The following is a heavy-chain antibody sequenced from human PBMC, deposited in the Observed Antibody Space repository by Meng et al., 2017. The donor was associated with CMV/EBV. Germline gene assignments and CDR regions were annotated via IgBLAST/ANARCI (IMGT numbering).Heavy chain of an antibody. CDR2: IYYRGST. CDR1: GGSVSSGSYY. CDR3: ARDRVHYDFWSPSNYYYGMDV. J-gene: IGHJ6*02. D-gene: IGHD3-3*01. V-gene: IGHV4-61*01. Sequence: GSLRLSCTVSGGSVSSGSYYWSWTWQPPGKGLEWIGYIYYRGSTNYNPSLKSRVTISVDTSKNQYSLKLSSVTAADTAVYYCARDRVHYDFWSPSNYYYGMDVWGQGTTVTVSS.